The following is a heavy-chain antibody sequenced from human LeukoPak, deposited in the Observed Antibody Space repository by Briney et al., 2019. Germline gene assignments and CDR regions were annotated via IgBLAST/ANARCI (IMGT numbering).Heavy chain of an antibody. CDR2: IIPIFGTA. D-gene: IGHD6-6*01. Sequence: SVKVSCKASGGTFSSYAISWVRQAPGQGLEWMGGIIPIFGTANYAQKFQGRVTITTDESTSTAYMELSSLRSEDTAVYYCARVGIAARSRAFDIWGQGTMVTVSS. CDR3: ARVGIAARSRAFDI. J-gene: IGHJ3*02. CDR1: GGTFSSYA. V-gene: IGHV1-69*05.